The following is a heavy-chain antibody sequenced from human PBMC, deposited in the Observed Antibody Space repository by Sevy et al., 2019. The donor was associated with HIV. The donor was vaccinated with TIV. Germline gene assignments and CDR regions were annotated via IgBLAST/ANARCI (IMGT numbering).Heavy chain of an antibody. D-gene: IGHD2-15*01. CDR3: ATGCSDGSCYSAFDY. CDR2: IYPGDSHT. J-gene: IGHJ4*02. V-gene: IGHV5-51*01. Sequence: GESLKISCKGSGYSFTNYWIAWVRQMPGKGLEWMGIIYPGDSHTRYSPSFEGQVSISAVKAINTAYLQWRSLKASDTATYYCATGCSDGSCYSAFDYWGQGTLVTVSS. CDR1: GYSFTNYW.